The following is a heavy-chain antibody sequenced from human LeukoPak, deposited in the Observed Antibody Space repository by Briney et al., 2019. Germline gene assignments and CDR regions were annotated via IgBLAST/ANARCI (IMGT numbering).Heavy chain of an antibody. CDR1: GGSISSSSYY. Sequence: SETLSLTCTVSGGSISSSSYYWGWIRQPPGKGLEWIGSIYYSGSAYCNPSLKSRVTISVDTSKNQFSLKLSSVTAADTAVYYCASRVVGATSFDYWGQGTLVTVSS. J-gene: IGHJ4*02. D-gene: IGHD2-2*01. CDR2: IYYSGSA. V-gene: IGHV4-39*01. CDR3: ASRVVGATSFDY.